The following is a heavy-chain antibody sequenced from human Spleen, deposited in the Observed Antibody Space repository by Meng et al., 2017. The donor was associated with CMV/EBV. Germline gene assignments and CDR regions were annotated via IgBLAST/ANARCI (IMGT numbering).Heavy chain of an antibody. CDR3: ARVDCSGDSCYSGSLDY. J-gene: IGHJ4*02. V-gene: IGHV3-30-3*01. D-gene: IGHD2-15*01. Sequence: GGSLRLSCAASGFTFRSYTIHWVRQAPGKGLEWVAVISYDGSNKYYADSVKGRFTISRDNSKNTLYLQMNSLRAEDTAVYYCARVDCSGDSCYSGSLDYWGRGMLVTVSS. CDR2: ISYDGSNK. CDR1: GFTFRSYT.